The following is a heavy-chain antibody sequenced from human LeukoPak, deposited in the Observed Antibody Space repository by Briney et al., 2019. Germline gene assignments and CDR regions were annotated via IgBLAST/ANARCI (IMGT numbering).Heavy chain of an antibody. CDR3: ARAPSVRRTYYYDSSGYYYQGYFDY. Sequence: PGGSLRLSCAASGFTFSSYGMHWVRQAPGKGLEWVSYISSIGTTIYYGDFVKGRFTISRDNAKNSLYLQMNSLRAEDTAVYYCARAPSVRRTYYYDSSGYYYQGYFDYWGQGTLVTVSS. V-gene: IGHV3-48*04. D-gene: IGHD3-22*01. CDR2: ISSIGTTI. CDR1: GFTFSSYG. J-gene: IGHJ4*02.